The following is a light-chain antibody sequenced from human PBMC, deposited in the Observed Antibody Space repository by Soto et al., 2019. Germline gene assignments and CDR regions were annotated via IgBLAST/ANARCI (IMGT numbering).Light chain of an antibody. V-gene: IGKV1-5*01. CDR3: QQYASFSPLS. Sequence: DIRMTQSPSSLSASVGDRVTITCRASQTISSWLAWYQQKPGKAPKLLIYDASTLEGGVPSRFSGSGSGTDFALTINSLQPNDFGTYYCQQYASFSPLSCGGGTKVEIK. CDR1: QTISSW. J-gene: IGKJ4*02. CDR2: DAS.